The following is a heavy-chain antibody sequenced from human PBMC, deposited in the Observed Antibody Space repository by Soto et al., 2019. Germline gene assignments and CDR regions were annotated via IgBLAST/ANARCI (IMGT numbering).Heavy chain of an antibody. Sequence: GGSLRLSCAASGFTFSSYAMSWVRQAPGKGLEWVSAISGSGGSTYYADSVKGRLPISRDNSKNTLYLQMNSLRAEDTAVYYCAKSRELRGIDFDYWGQGTLVTVSS. CDR1: GFTFSSYA. CDR3: AKSRELRGIDFDY. CDR2: ISGSGGST. V-gene: IGHV3-23*01. J-gene: IGHJ4*02. D-gene: IGHD1-26*01.